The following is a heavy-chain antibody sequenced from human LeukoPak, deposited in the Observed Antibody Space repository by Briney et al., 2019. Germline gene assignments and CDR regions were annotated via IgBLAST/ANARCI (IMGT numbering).Heavy chain of an antibody. D-gene: IGHD3-9*01. CDR1: GGTFSSYA. J-gene: IGHJ1*01. CDR2: IIPIFGTA. Sequence: GASVKVSCKASGGTFSSYAISWVRQAPGQGLEWMGGIIPIFGTANYAQKFQGRVTITADESTSTAYMELSSLRSEDTAVYYCASADLHYDILTGRITLPLEYFQHWGQGTLVTVSS. CDR3: ASADLHYDILTGRITLPLEYFQH. V-gene: IGHV1-69*13.